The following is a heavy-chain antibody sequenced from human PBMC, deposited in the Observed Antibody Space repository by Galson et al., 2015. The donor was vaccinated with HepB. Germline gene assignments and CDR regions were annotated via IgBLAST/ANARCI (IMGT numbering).Heavy chain of an antibody. CDR3: VKHYYGSGRYYYYGMDV. V-gene: IGHV3-64D*06. D-gene: IGHD3-10*01. Sequence: SLRLSCAASGFTFSSYAMHWVRQAPGKGLEYVSAISSNGGSTYYADSVKGRFTISRDNSKNTLYLQMSSLRAEDTAVYYCVKHYYGSGRYYYYGMDVWGQGTTVTVSS. J-gene: IGHJ6*02. CDR1: GFTFSSYA. CDR2: ISSNGGST.